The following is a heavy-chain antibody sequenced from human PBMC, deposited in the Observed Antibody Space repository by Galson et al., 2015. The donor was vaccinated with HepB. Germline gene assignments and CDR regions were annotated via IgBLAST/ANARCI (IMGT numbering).Heavy chain of an antibody. CDR1: GYSFTSYW. Sequence: QSGAEVKKPGESLKISCKGSGYSFTSYWIGWVRQMPGKGLEWMGIIYPGDSDTRYSPSFQGQVTISADKSISTAYLQWSSLKASDTAMYYCARSPPPNIVVVPAAIDWFDPWGQGTLVTVSS. J-gene: IGHJ5*02. D-gene: IGHD2-2*01. V-gene: IGHV5-51*03. CDR3: ARSPPPNIVVVPAAIDWFDP. CDR2: IYPGDSDT.